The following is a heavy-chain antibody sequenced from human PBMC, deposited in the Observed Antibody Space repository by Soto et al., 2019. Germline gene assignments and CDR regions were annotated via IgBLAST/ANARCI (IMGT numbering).Heavy chain of an antibody. J-gene: IGHJ6*02. CDR1: GFTFSVSA. V-gene: IGHV3-73*01. CDR2: IRSKANSYAT. CDR3: TRRAAAAAVVPYGMDV. D-gene: IGHD6-13*01. Sequence: GGALRLSCAASGFTFSVSAMHWVRHASGKGLEWVGRIRSKANSYATAYAASVKGRFTISRGDSKNTAYLQMNSLKTEDTAVYYCTRRAAAAAVVPYGMDVWGQGTTVTVSS.